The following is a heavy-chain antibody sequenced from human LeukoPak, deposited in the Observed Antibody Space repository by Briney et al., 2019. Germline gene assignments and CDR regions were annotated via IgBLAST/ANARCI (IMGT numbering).Heavy chain of an antibody. D-gene: IGHD3-10*01. V-gene: IGHV4-34*01. CDR1: GGSFSGYY. Sequence: PSETLSLTCAVYGGSFSGYYWSWIRQPPGKGREGIGEINHSGSTNYNPSLKSRVTISVDTSKNQFSLKLSSVTAADTAVYYCARGRSSYYYGSGSYLYWGQGTLVTVSS. J-gene: IGHJ4*02. CDR3: ARGRSSYYYGSGSYLY. CDR2: INHSGST.